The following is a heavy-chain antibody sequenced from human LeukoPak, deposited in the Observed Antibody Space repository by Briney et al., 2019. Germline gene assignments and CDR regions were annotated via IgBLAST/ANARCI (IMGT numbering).Heavy chain of an antibody. CDR1: GFTFSSYA. J-gene: IGHJ6*02. Sequence: GGSLRLSCAASGFTFSSYAMSWVRQAPGKGLEWVSAISGSGGSTYYADSVKGRFTISRDNSKDTRYLQMTSLRAEDTAVYYCAKAESYYYDSSGYYAPYYYGMDVWGQGTTVTVSS. CDR3: AKAESYYYDSSGYYAPYYYGMDV. D-gene: IGHD3-22*01. V-gene: IGHV3-23*01. CDR2: ISGSGGST.